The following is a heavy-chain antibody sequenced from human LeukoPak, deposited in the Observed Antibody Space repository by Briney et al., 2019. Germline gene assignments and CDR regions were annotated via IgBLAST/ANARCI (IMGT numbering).Heavy chain of an antibody. V-gene: IGHV5-51*01. CDR3: ARLLTRDCDSSGYSDY. D-gene: IGHD3-22*01. CDR2: IYPGDSDT. CDR1: GYSSTSYW. Sequence: GAPMKSPCKASGYSSTSYWIGRVRQLPAKGLEWMGIIYPGDSDTRYSPSFQGPVTISAAKYISTAYLQWSILKASVTAMYYCARLLTRDCDSSGYSDYWGQGTLVTVSS. J-gene: IGHJ4*02.